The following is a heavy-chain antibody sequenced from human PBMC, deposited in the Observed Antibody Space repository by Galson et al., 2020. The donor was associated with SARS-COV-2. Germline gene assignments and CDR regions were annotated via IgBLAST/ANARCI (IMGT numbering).Heavy chain of an antibody. Sequence: GGSLRLSCSASGFTFTRDSWMTWVRQAPGKGLQWVAHIKGDDTGIHFVDSVEGRFTISTDNSKKSLYLQMNGLRVKDTAVYYCATGIGWHFNLWGRGTLVTVSS. J-gene: IGHJ2*01. V-gene: IGHV3-7*01. CDR3: ATGIGWHFNL. CDR1: GFTFTRDSW. D-gene: IGHD2-15*01. CDR2: IKGDDTGI.